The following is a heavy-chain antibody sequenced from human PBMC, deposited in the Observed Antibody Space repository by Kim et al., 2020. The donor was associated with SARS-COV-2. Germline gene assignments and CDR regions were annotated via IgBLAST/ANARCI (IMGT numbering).Heavy chain of an antibody. Sequence: LKGRGTISVDTSKNQFSLELSSVTAADTAVYYCARRLQYYYDSSGSPFDYWGQGTLVTVSS. V-gene: IGHV4-39*01. J-gene: IGHJ4*02. CDR3: ARRLQYYYDSSGSPFDY. D-gene: IGHD3-22*01.